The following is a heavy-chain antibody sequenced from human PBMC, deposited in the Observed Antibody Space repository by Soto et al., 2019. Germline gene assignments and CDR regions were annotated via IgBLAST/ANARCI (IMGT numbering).Heavy chain of an antibody. D-gene: IGHD3-22*01. Sequence: SETLSLTCAVSGGSISSSNWWSWVRQPPGKGLEWIGEIYHSGSTNYNPSLKSRVTISVDKSKNQFSLKLSSVTAADTAVYYCARGGADAYYYDSSGYSNWFDPWGQGTLVTVSS. CDR3: ARGGADAYYYDSSGYSNWFDP. CDR1: GGSISSSNW. CDR2: IYHSGST. V-gene: IGHV4-4*02. J-gene: IGHJ5*02.